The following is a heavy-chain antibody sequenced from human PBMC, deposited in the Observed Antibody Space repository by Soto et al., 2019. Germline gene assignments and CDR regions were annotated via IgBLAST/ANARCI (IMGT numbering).Heavy chain of an antibody. J-gene: IGHJ6*02. V-gene: IGHV4-30-4*01. CDR2: IYYSGST. D-gene: IGHD2-8*01. CDR3: ARGAGVNYYYGMDV. Sequence: LSLTCTVSGGSISSGDYYWSWIRQPPGKGLEWIGYIYYSGSTYYNPSLKSRVTISVDTSKNQFSLKLSSVTAADTAVYYCARGAGVNYYYGMDVWGQGTTVTVSS. CDR1: GGSISSGDYY.